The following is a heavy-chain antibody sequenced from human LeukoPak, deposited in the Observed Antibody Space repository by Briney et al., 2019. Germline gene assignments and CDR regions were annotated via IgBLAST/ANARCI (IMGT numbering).Heavy chain of an antibody. CDR3: ASWFDSSGYYYLYY. D-gene: IGHD3-22*01. V-gene: IGHV1-18*01. CDR1: GYTFTSYG. J-gene: IGHJ4*02. Sequence: ASVKVSCKDSGYTFTSYGISWVRQAPGQGLEWMGWISAYNGNTNYAQKLQGRVTMTTDTSTSTAYMELRSLRSDDTAVYYCASWFDSSGYYYLYYWGQGTLVTVSS. CDR2: ISAYNGNT.